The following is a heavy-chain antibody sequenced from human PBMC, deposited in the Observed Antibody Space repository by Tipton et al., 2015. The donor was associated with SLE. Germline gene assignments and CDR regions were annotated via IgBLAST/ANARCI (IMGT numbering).Heavy chain of an antibody. CDR1: GGSISSSSYY. D-gene: IGHD3-22*01. J-gene: IGHJ4*02. CDR3: VGWGSSGYYYGFDY. CDR2: IYYSGST. Sequence: TLSLTCAVSGGSISSSSYYWGWIRQPPGKGLEWIGSIYYSGSTYYNPSLKSRVTISEDTSRNQFSLKLTSVTAADTAVYYCVGWGSSGYYYGFDYWGQGTLVTVSS. V-gene: IGHV4-39*01.